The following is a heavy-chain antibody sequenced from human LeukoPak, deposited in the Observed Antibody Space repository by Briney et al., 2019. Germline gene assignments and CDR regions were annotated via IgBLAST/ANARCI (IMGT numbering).Heavy chain of an antibody. Sequence: GGSLRLSCAASGFTFSSYWMSWVRQAPGKGLEWVANIKQDEREKYCVDSVKGRFTISRDNAKNSLYLQMNSLRAEDTAVYYCARDLGKSGWSTFDYWGQGTLVTVSS. D-gene: IGHD6-19*01. CDR3: ARDLGKSGWSTFDY. CDR1: GFTFSSYW. CDR2: IKQDEREK. V-gene: IGHV3-7*01. J-gene: IGHJ4*02.